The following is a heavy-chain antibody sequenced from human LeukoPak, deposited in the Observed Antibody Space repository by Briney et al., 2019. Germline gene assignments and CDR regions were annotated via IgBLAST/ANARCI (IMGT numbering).Heavy chain of an antibody. Sequence: GGSLRLSCAASGFTFSSYGMHWVRQAPAKGLEWVAFIRYDESKTFYGDSVKGRFTVSRDSSKNTLYLQMNSLRAGDTAVYYCAKSHLPNSYSGTYYCDYWGQGTQVTVSS. CDR3: AKSHLPNSYSGTYYCDY. V-gene: IGHV3-30*02. CDR1: GFTFSSYG. D-gene: IGHD1-26*01. CDR2: IRYDESKT. J-gene: IGHJ4*02.